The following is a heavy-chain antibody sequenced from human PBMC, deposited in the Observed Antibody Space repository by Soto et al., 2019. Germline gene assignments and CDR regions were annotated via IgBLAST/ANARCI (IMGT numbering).Heavy chain of an antibody. CDR2: ISGSGGST. V-gene: IGHV3-23*01. D-gene: IGHD3-22*01. Sequence: EVQLLESGGGLVQPGGSLRLSCAASGFTFSSYAMSWVCQAPGKGLEWVSAISGSGGSTYYADSVKGRFTISRDNSKNTLYLQMNSLRAEDTAVYYCAKGSYYDSSGYYRTGYFDLWGRGTLVTVSS. J-gene: IGHJ2*01. CDR3: AKGSYYDSSGYYRTGYFDL. CDR1: GFTFSSYA.